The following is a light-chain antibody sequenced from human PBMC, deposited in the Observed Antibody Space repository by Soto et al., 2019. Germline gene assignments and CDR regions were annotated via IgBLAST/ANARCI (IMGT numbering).Light chain of an antibody. J-gene: IGKJ1*01. Sequence: EIVLTQSPGTLSLSPGERATLSCRPSQSVSSTYLDWYQQKPGQAPRLLIYAASSRATGIPDRFSGGASATDFTLTNSRLEPEDFAVYYCRHYINSQWTFGQGTKVEIK. V-gene: IGKV3-20*01. CDR1: QSVSSTY. CDR2: AAS. CDR3: RHYINSQWT.